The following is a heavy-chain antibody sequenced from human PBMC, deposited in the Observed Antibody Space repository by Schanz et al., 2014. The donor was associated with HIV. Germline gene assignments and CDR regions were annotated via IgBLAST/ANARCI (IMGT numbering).Heavy chain of an antibody. CDR2: ISSSGNTI. D-gene: IGHD6-19*01. CDR3: ARDGTVPGWYEDAFNI. V-gene: IGHV3-48*04. Sequence: EVQLLESGGGVVQPGGSLRLSCAASGFTFSTYAMTWVRQAPGKGLEWVAYISSSGNTINYADSVKGRFTISRDNAKNSLDLQMNSLRAEDTAVYYCARDGTVPGWYEDAFNIWGQGTMVTVSS. J-gene: IGHJ3*02. CDR1: GFTFSTYA.